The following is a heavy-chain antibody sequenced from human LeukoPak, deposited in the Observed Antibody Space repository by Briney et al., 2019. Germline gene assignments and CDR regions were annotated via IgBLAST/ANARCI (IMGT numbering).Heavy chain of an antibody. Sequence: PGGTLRLSCAASGLSFRSHGMNWVRQAPGKGLEWVSGISPRGDITYYKDSVRGRFTISRDNFKNTVSLQLNSLGAEDTAMYYCAKDDDWGRFNHWGQGTLVTVSS. CDR2: ISPRGDIT. D-gene: IGHD3-16*01. J-gene: IGHJ1*01. V-gene: IGHV3-23*01. CDR3: AKDDDWGRFNH. CDR1: GLSFRSHG.